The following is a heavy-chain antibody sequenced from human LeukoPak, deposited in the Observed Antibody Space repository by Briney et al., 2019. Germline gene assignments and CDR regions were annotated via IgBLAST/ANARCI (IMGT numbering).Heavy chain of an antibody. D-gene: IGHD6-19*01. Sequence: PSETLSLTCTVSGDSISSGDYYWTWIRQHPGKGLEWIGYIHYSGSTYYNPSLKSRVTISVDTSKNQFSLKVSSVTAAVTAVYYCARAKYSSGWYLDYWGQGTLVTVSS. CDR2: IHYSGST. CDR1: GDSISSGDYY. V-gene: IGHV4-31*03. CDR3: ARAKYSSGWYLDY. J-gene: IGHJ4*02.